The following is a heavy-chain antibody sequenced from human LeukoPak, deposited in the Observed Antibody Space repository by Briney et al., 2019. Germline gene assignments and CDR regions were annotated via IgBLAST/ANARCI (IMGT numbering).Heavy chain of an antibody. CDR3: ARGGYSYGIGDY. CDR2: ISSSGSTI. V-gene: IGHV3-48*03. D-gene: IGHD5-18*01. Sequence: GGSLRLSCAASGFTFSSYEMNWVRQAPGKGLEWVSHISSSGSTIYYADSVKGRFTISRDNAKNSLYLQMNSLRAEDTAVYYCARGGYSYGIGDYWGQGTLVTVSS. J-gene: IGHJ4*02. CDR1: GFTFSSYE.